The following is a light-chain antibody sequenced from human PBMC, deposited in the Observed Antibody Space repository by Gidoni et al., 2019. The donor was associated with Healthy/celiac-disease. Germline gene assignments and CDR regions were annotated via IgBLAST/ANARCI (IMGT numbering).Light chain of an antibody. Sequence: DIQMTQSPSTLSASVGDRVTITCRASQSSSSWLAWYQQKPVKAPKLLIYDASSLESGVPSRFSVSGSGTEFTLTISSLQPDDFATYYCQQYNSYPYTFGQGTKLEIK. CDR3: QQYNSYPYT. CDR2: DAS. V-gene: IGKV1-5*01. J-gene: IGKJ2*01. CDR1: QSSSSW.